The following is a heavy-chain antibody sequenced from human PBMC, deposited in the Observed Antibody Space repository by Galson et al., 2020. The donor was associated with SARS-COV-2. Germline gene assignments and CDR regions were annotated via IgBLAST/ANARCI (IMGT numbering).Heavy chain of an antibody. Sequence: GESLKIPCAASGFTFSSYNMNWVRQAPGKGLEWVSFITSSSTTYYADSVKGRFTITRDNAKNSLYLQMSGLRDDDTALYYCSGGLSSSWACSEFWGQGALVTVSS. J-gene: IGHJ4*02. CDR1: GFTFSSYN. D-gene: IGHD6-13*01. V-gene: IGHV3-48*02. CDR2: ITSSSTT. CDR3: SGGLSSSWACSEF.